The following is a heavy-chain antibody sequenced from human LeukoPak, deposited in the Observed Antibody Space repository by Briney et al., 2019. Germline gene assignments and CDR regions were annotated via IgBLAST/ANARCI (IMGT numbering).Heavy chain of an antibody. D-gene: IGHD3-22*01. CDR3: AYGGYDSSGYPPPFQH. V-gene: IGHV3-23*01. J-gene: IGHJ1*01. Sequence: GGSLRLSCAASGFTFSSYAMSWVRQAPGKGLEWDSAISGSGGSTYYADSVKGRFTISRDNSENTLYLQMNSLRAEDTAVYYCAYGGYDSSGYPPPFQHWGQGTLVTVSS. CDR1: GFTFSSYA. CDR2: ISGSGGST.